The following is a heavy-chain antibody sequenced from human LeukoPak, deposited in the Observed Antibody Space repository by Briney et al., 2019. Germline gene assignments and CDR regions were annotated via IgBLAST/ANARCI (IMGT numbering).Heavy chain of an antibody. J-gene: IGHJ4*02. CDR3: ARDRDDYGDYVFGY. V-gene: IGHV3-48*04. Sequence: GGSLRLSCAASGFTFSSYAMHWVRQAPGKGLDWVSCIGSSSDTIYYADSVKGRFTISRDNAKNSLYLQMNSLRAEDTAVYYCARDRDDYGDYVFGYWGQGTLVTVSS. CDR2: IGSSSDTI. CDR1: GFTFSSYA. D-gene: IGHD4-17*01.